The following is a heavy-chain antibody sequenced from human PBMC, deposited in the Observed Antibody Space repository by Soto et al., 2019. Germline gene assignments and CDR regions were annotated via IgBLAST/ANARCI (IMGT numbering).Heavy chain of an antibody. Sequence: PGGSLRLSCAASGFTLNRHSMKWVRQAPGKGLEWVSSISSTTTYIYYGDSMKGRFTISRDNAKNSLYLEMDSLRAEDTAVYYCARESEDRTSTFGYWGQGTLVTVSS. J-gene: IGHJ4*02. CDR1: GFTLNRHS. CDR3: ARESEDRTSTFGY. V-gene: IGHV3-21*06. CDR2: ISSTTTYI.